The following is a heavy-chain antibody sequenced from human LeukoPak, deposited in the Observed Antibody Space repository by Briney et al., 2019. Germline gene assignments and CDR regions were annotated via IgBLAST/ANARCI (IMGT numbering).Heavy chain of an antibody. V-gene: IGHV1-46*01. CDR3: ARDLVDTASVYYYMDV. D-gene: IGHD5-18*01. CDR2: INPSGGST. Sequence: ASVKVSCKASGYTFTSYYMHWVRQAPGQGLEWMGIINPSGGSTSYAQKFQGRVTMTSDLSTSTVYMELSSLRSEDTAVYYCARDLVDTASVYYYMDVWGKGTTVTVSS. J-gene: IGHJ6*03. CDR1: GYTFTSYY.